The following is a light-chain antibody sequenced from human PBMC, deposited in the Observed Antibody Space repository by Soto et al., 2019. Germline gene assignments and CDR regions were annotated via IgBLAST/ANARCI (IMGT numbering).Light chain of an antibody. CDR1: QNIGNN. J-gene: IGKJ1*01. V-gene: IGKV3-15*01. CDR2: GAS. CDR3: QQYNDWPPGT. Sequence: EIVMTQSPATLSVSPGESATLSCRASQNIGNNLAWYQQKPGQAPRLLFYGASIRATGIPGRFSGSGSGTEFTLTISSLQSEDFAVFYCQQYNDWPPGTFGQRTKVEIK.